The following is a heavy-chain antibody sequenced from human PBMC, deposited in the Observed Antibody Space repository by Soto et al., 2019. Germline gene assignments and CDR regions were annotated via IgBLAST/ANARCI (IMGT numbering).Heavy chain of an antibody. D-gene: IGHD6-13*01. CDR3: AKEGSSSWTGYGGYYFDF. V-gene: IGHV3-9*01. CDR2: ISRDSASV. CDR1: GFTFDDYA. Sequence: VQLLESGGGLEQPGRSLRLSCAASGFTFDDYAMHWFRLAPGKGLEWVSGISRDSASVAHADSVKGRFTISRDNAKSSLYLHMDSLRPDDTALYYCAKEGSSSWTGYGGYYFDFWGQGTLVTVSS. J-gene: IGHJ4*02.